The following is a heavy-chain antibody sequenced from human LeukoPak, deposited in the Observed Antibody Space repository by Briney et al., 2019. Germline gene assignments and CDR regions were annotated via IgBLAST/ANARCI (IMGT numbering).Heavy chain of an antibody. Sequence: GGSLRLSCATSGFPFSDFSLTWVRQAPGKGLEWISTTNSGGTTTYYAESVKGRFTISRDNFKNALYLQMSSLRVEDTAIYYCAKQSYARSLGEGGPGTLVTVSS. J-gene: IGHJ4*02. D-gene: IGHD3-10*02. CDR3: AKQSYARSLGE. CDR1: GFPFSDFS. V-gene: IGHV3-23*01. CDR2: TNSGGTTT.